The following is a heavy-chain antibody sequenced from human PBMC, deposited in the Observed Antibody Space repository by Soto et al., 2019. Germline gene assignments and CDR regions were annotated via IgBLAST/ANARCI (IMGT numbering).Heavy chain of an antibody. CDR2: IIPMFGTP. D-gene: IGHD3-22*01. Sequence: SLQVSCKASGGTSSTYVISWVRQAPGQGLEWMGGIIPMFGTPIYAQKFQGRVSITADASTSTAYLELSSLRSEDSAVYYCARDYTSAYNYGSTNYGYFEFWGLGTLVTVSS. CDR3: ARDYTSAYNYGSTNYGYFEF. V-gene: IGHV1-69*13. J-gene: IGHJ4*02. CDR1: GGTSSTYV.